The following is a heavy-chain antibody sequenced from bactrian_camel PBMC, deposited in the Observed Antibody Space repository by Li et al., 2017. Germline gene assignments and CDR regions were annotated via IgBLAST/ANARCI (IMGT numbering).Heavy chain of an antibody. D-gene: IGHD3*01. CDR1: EYTYTMNC. J-gene: IGHJ4*01. Sequence: HVQLVESGGGSVQAGGSLTLSCTGSEYTYTMNCMAWFRQAPGKEREAVAVISRGGVALYTESVQGRFTISQDNAVNTVYLQMNSLKPEDTAMYYCAAEWVRGARFDATGYNYWGQGTQVTVS. CDR2: ISRGGVA. V-gene: IGHV3S53*01. CDR3: AAEWVRGARFDATGYNY.